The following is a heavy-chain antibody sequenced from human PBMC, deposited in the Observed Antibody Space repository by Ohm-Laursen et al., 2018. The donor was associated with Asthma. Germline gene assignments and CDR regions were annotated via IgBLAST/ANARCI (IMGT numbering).Heavy chain of an antibody. V-gene: IGHV3-48*01. CDR3: ARRAGSSINWFDP. D-gene: IGHD6-13*01. Sequence: SLRLSCAASGFPFSDYNMIWVRQAPGKGLEWLSYISGSSNTVYYADSVKGRFTISRDNAKKSLSLQMNGLRAEDTAVYYCARRAGSSINWFDPWGQGTLVTVSS. CDR1: GFPFSDYN. J-gene: IGHJ5*02. CDR2: ISGSSNTV.